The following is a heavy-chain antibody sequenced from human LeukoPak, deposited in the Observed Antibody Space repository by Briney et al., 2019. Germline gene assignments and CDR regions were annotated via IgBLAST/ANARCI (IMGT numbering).Heavy chain of an antibody. CDR1: GFTFSSYG. J-gene: IGHJ6*02. CDR2: IRYDGSNK. CDR3: VRDPRNWNDAYYGMDV. Sequence: GRSLRLSCAASGFTFSSYGMHWVRQAPGKGLEWVAVIRYDGSNKNYADSVKGRFTISRDNSKNTLYLQMNSLRPEDTAVYSCVRDPRNWNDAYYGMDVWGQGTTVTVSS. V-gene: IGHV3-33*01. D-gene: IGHD1-1*01.